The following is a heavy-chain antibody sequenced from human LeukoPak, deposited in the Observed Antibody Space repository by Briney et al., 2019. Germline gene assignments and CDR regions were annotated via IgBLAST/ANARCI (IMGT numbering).Heavy chain of an antibody. CDR3: ARDCSGGSCYQSWFDP. V-gene: IGHV1-8*01. CDR1: GYTFTSYD. CDR2: MNPNSGNT. J-gene: IGHJ5*02. D-gene: IGHD2-15*01. Sequence: ASVKVSCKASGYTFTSYDINWVRQATGQGLEWMGWMNPNSGNTGYAQKFQGRVTMTRNTSISTAYMELSSLRSEDTAVYYCARDCSGGSCYQSWFDPWGQGTLVTVSS.